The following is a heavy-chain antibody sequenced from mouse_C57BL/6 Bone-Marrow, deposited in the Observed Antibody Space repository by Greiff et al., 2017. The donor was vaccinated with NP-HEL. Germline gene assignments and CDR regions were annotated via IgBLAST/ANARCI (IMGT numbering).Heavy chain of an antibody. CDR1: GYTFTNYW. CDR2: IYPGGGYT. J-gene: IGHJ3*01. V-gene: IGHV1-63*01. D-gene: IGHD1-1*01. Sequence: VQLVESGAELVRPGTSVKMSCKASGYTFTNYWIGWAKQRPGHGLEWIGDIYPGGGYTNYNEKFKGKATLTADKSSSTAYMQFSSLTSEDSAIYYCARKGIYYGPWFAYWGQGTLVTVSA. CDR3: ARKGIYYGPWFAY.